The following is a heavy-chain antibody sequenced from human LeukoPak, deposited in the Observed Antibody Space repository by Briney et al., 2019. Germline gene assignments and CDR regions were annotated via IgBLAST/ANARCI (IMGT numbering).Heavy chain of an antibody. CDR1: GDSISSGDYY. CDR2: ISSSGST. CDR3: ARGPYSYDSSGAFDI. D-gene: IGHD3-22*01. Sequence: PSETLSLTCTVSGDSISSGDYYWSWIRQPAGKGLEWIGRISSSGSTNYNPSLKSRVTISVDTSKNQFSLKLCSVTAADTAVYFCARGPYSYDSSGAFDIWGQGTMVTVSS. V-gene: IGHV4-61*02. J-gene: IGHJ3*02.